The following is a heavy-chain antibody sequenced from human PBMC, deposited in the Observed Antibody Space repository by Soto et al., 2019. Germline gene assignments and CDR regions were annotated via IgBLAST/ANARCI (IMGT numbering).Heavy chain of an antibody. CDR1: GGSISSSSYY. V-gene: IGHV4-39*01. CDR2: IYYSGST. Sequence: SETLSLTCTVSGGSISSSSYYWGWIHQPPGKGLEWIGSIYYSGSTYYNPSLKSRVTISVDTSKNQFSLKLSSVTAADTAVYYCALRYSYYYYYGMDVWGQGTTVTVSS. J-gene: IGHJ6*02. CDR3: ALRYSYYYYYGMDV. D-gene: IGHD2-21*01.